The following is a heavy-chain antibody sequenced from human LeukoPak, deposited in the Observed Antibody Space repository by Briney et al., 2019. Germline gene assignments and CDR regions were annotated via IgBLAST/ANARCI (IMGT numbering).Heavy chain of an antibody. J-gene: IGHJ6*02. CDR1: GFTFSSYG. Sequence: PGRSLRLSCAASGFTFSSYGMHWVRQAPGKGLEWVADISYDGSNKYYADSVKGRFTISRDNSKNTLYLQMNSLRAEDTAVYYCASRRGAYDYYYGMDVWGQGTTVTVSS. V-gene: IGHV3-30*03. D-gene: IGHD2-15*01. CDR3: ASRRGAYDYYYGMDV. CDR2: ISYDGSNK.